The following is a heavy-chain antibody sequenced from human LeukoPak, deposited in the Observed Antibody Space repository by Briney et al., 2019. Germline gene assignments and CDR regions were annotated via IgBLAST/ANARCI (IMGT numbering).Heavy chain of an antibody. V-gene: IGHV3-30*03. J-gene: IGHJ6*02. CDR1: GFTFSSYG. CDR2: ISYDGSNK. Sequence: GGSLRLSCAASGFTFSSYGMPWVRQAPGKGLEWVAVISYDGSNKYYADSVKGRFTISRDNSKNTLYLQMNSLRAEDTAVYYCARDLVAVAGNYYYGMDVWGQGTTVTVSS. D-gene: IGHD6-19*01. CDR3: ARDLVAVAGNYYYGMDV.